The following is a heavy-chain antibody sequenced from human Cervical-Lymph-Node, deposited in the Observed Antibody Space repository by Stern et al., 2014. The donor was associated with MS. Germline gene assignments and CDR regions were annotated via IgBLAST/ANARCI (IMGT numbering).Heavy chain of an antibody. D-gene: IGHD2-21*01. CDR3: ARHCGFRPGCIDY. J-gene: IGHJ4*02. CDR1: GYSFTSYW. Sequence: EVQLVESGAEVKKPGDSLKISCKGSGYSFTSYWIGWVRPMAGTVLEWMGINYPGDSDTRYSPSFQGQVTISADKSISTAYLQWSSLKASDTAMYYCARHCGFRPGCIDYWGQGTLVTVSS. V-gene: IGHV5-51*01. CDR2: NYPGDSDT.